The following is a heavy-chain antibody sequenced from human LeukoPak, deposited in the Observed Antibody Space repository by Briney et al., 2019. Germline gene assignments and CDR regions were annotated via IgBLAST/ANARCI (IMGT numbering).Heavy chain of an antibody. Sequence: GGSLRLSCAVSGFTVSTDYMNWVRQAPGKGLEWVSTISGSGGSTYYADSVKGRFTISRDNSKYTLFLQMNSLRAEDTAVYYCAKATYSSSWNLYFDYWGQGTLVTVSS. CDR2: ISGSGGST. CDR1: GFTVSTDY. J-gene: IGHJ4*02. CDR3: AKATYSSSWNLYFDY. V-gene: IGHV3-23*01. D-gene: IGHD6-13*01.